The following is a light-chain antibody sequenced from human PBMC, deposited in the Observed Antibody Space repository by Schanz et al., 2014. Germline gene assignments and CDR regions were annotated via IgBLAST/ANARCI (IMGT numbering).Light chain of an antibody. V-gene: IGLV2-8*01. CDR2: EVD. Sequence: QSVLTQPPSASGSPGQSVAISCTGTSSDVGGYNLVSWYQQHPGEAPKLIIYEVDKRPSGVPDRFSGSKSGNTASLTVSGLQAEDEADYYCFSYAGSNNLAFGGGTQLTVL. J-gene: IGLJ2*01. CDR1: SSDVGGYNL. CDR3: FSYAGSNNLA.